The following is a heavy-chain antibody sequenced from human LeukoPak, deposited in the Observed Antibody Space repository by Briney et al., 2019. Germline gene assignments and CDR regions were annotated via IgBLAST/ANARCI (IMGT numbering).Heavy chain of an antibody. Sequence: ASVKVSCKASGGTFSSYAISWVRQAPGQGLEWMGGIIPIFDTANYAQKFQGRVTITADKSTSTAYMELSSLRSEDTAVYYCARLVIAARHSPTDYWGQGTLVTVSS. D-gene: IGHD6-6*01. J-gene: IGHJ4*02. V-gene: IGHV1-69*06. CDR2: IIPIFDTA. CDR3: ARLVIAARHSPTDY. CDR1: GGTFSSYA.